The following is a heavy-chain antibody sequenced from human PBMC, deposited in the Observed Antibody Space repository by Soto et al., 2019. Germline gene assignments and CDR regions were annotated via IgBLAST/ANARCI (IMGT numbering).Heavy chain of an antibody. CDR2: ISSSGT. Sequence: EVQLLESGGGLVQTGGSLRLSCAASGFTFSSYVMSWVRQAPGKGLEWVSGISSSGTYYADSVKGRFTISRDNPKNTLYLQMNSLRAEDTAVYYCARLVRNWGQGTLVTVSS. D-gene: IGHD2-21*01. V-gene: IGHV3-23*01. J-gene: IGHJ4*02. CDR1: GFTFSSYV. CDR3: ARLVRN.